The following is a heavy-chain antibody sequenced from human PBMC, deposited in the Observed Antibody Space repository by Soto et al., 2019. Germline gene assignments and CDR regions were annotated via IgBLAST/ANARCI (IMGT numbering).Heavy chain of an antibody. Sequence: QVQLQQWGAGLLKPSETLSLTCAVYGGSFSGYYWSWIRQPPGKGLEWIGEINHSGSTNYNPSLKSRVTISVDTSKNQFYLKLRSVTAADTAVYYCARLGVASGFDPWGQGTLVTVSS. CDR3: ARLGVASGFDP. V-gene: IGHV4-34*01. D-gene: IGHD6-19*01. CDR2: INHSGST. CDR1: GGSFSGYY. J-gene: IGHJ5*02.